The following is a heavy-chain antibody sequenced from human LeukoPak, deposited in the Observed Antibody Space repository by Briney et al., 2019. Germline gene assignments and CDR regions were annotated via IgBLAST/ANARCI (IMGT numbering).Heavy chain of an antibody. CDR1: GFTFSSYA. J-gene: IGHJ4*02. CDR3: ASSSRDYGDYQN. V-gene: IGHV3-23*01. D-gene: IGHD4-17*01. CDR2: ISGSGGST. Sequence: GMSLRLSCAASGFTFSSYAMSWVRQAPGKGLEWVSAISGSGGSTYYADSVKGRFTISRDNSKNTLYLQMNSLGAEDTAVYYCASSSRDYGDYQNWGQGTLVTVSS.